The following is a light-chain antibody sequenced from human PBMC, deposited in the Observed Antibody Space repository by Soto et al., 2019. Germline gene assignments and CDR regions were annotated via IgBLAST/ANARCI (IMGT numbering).Light chain of an antibody. CDR1: TGAVTSGYY. CDR2: STS. CDR3: LLYYGGAQLV. V-gene: IGLV7-43*01. J-gene: IGLJ2*01. Sequence: QAVVTQEPSLTVSPGGTVTLTCASSTGAVTSGYYPNWFQQKPGQAPRALSYSTSNKHSWTPARFSGSFLGGKAALTLSGVQPEDEAEYYCLLYYGGAQLVFGGGNKLTVL.